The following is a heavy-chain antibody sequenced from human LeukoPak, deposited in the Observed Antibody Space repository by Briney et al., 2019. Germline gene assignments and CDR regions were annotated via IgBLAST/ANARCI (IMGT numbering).Heavy chain of an antibody. J-gene: IGHJ4*02. Sequence: ASVKVSCKVSGYTLTELSMHWVRQAPGKGLEWMGGFDPEDGETIYAQKFQGRVTMTEDTSTDTAYMELSSLRSEDTAVYYCATVQQETYYDILTGYSQQKTFDYWGQGTLVTVSS. CDR3: ATVQQETYYDILTGYSQQKTFDY. D-gene: IGHD3-9*01. CDR1: GYTLTELS. CDR2: FDPEDGET. V-gene: IGHV1-24*01.